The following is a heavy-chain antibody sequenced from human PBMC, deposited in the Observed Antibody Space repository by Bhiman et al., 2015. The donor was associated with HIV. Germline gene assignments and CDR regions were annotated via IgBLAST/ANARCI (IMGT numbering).Heavy chain of an antibody. Sequence: EVQLVESGGGLVQPGGSLRLSCAASGFTFSSYEMHWVRQAPGKGLEWLSYITSDGTTTYYADSVKGRFTISRDNAKNSLYLQMNSLRAEDTAVYYCTRFKGYASSTYYRTNWFDPWGLGTLVTVSS. CDR1: GFTFSSYE. V-gene: IGHV3-48*03. J-gene: IGHJ5*02. D-gene: IGHD3-22*01. CDR2: ITSDGTTT. CDR3: TRFKGYASSTYYRTNWFDP.